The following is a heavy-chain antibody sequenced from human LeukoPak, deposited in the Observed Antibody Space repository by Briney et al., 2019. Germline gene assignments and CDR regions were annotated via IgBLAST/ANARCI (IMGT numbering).Heavy chain of an antibody. Sequence: SQTLSLTCTVSGDSVTSTTYYWTWIRRHPGQGLEWIGCIYNSGTTYYNPSLKSRVTISVDTSKNQFSLKLSSVTAADTAVYYCAREATGVEGDIWGQGTMVTVSS. CDR2: IYNSGTT. CDR3: AREATGVEGDI. D-gene: IGHD3-3*01. J-gene: IGHJ3*02. V-gene: IGHV4-31*03. CDR1: GDSVTSTTYY.